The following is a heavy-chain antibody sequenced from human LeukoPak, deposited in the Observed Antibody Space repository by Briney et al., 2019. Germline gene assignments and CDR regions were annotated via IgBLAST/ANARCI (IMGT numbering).Heavy chain of an antibody. V-gene: IGHV4-59*02. CDR1: GGSVNSYY. CDR2: VYYSGST. J-gene: IGHJ2*01. CDR3: ARGWYGGNYWYFDL. Sequence: SETLSLTCTVSGGSVNSYYWSWIRQPPGNGLEWIGCVYYSGSTNYNPSLKSRVTISVDTSKNQFSLYLTSVTAADTAVYYCARGWYGGNYWYFDLWGRGTLVTVSS. D-gene: IGHD4-23*01.